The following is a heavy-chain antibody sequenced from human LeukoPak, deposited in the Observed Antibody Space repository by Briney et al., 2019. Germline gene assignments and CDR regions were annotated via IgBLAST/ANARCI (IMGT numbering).Heavy chain of an antibody. Sequence: PGGSLRLSCAASGFTISTYGMSWVRQAPGKGLEWVSSISGGTTYYADSVKGRFTISRDNSKNTVSLQMNSLGAEDTAVYYCAKSVYHSGNYWGQGTLVTVSS. CDR1: GFTISTYG. D-gene: IGHD3-10*01. J-gene: IGHJ4*02. CDR3: AKSVYHSGNY. V-gene: IGHV3-23*01. CDR2: ISGGTT.